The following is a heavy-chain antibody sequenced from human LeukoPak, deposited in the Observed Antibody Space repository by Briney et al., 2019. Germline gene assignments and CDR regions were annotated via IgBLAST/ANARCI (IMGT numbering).Heavy chain of an antibody. CDR3: AREYYDFWSGYYPPYYFDY. Sequence: PGGSLRLSCAASGFTFSSYSMNWVRHAPGKGLEWVSSISSSSSYIYYAASVKGRFTTSRDNAKNSLYLQMNSLRAEDTAVYSCAREYYDFWSGYYPPYYFDYWGQGTLVTVSS. CDR1: GFTFSSYS. CDR2: ISSSSSYI. V-gene: IGHV3-21*01. D-gene: IGHD3-3*01. J-gene: IGHJ4*02.